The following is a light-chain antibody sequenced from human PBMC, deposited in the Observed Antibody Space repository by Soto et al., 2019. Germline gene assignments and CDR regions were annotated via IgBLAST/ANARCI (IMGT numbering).Light chain of an antibody. CDR1: SSDVGGYNY. J-gene: IGLJ1*01. V-gene: IGLV2-14*03. Sequence: QSALTQPASVSGSPGQSITISCTGTSSDVGGYNYVSWYQHHPGKAPKLLIYDDNSRPSGVSDRFSGSKSGNTASLTISGLQAEDEADYYCSSYTSSSTEVFGTGTKLTVL. CDR3: SSYTSSSTEV. CDR2: DDN.